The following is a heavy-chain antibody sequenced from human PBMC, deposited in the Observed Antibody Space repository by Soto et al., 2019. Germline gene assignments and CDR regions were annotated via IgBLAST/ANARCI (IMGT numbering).Heavy chain of an antibody. V-gene: IGHV3-23*01. Sequence: GGSLRLSCAASGFTFSSYAMSWVRQAPGKGLEWVSAISGSGGSTYYADSVKGRFTISRDNSKNTLYLQMNSLRAEDTAVYYCAKTGAGYCSSTSCYVSYYYYLAVWGKGTAVTVSS. CDR1: GFTFSSYA. CDR3: AKTGAGYCSSTSCYVSYYYYLAV. CDR2: ISGSGGST. J-gene: IGHJ6*03. D-gene: IGHD2-2*01.